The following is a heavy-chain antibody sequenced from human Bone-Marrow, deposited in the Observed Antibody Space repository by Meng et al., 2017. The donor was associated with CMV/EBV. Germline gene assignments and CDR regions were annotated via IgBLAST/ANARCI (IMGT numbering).Heavy chain of an antibody. Sequence: ASVKGSCKASGYTFTDHYFHWVRQAPGQGLEWMGWIYPNSGGTHYAQKFQGRLTVTTDTSISTGYMELSSLGSDDTAVYYCAGVLWSGYYISRWRQGTLVTVSS. CDR1: GYTFTDHY. D-gene: IGHD3-3*01. J-gene: IGHJ4*02. CDR3: AGVLWSGYYISR. V-gene: IGHV1-2*02. CDR2: IYPNSGGT.